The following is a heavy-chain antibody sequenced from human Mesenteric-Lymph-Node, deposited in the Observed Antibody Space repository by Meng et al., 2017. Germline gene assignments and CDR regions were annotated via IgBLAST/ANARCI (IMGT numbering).Heavy chain of an antibody. CDR2: IIGSGSSA. V-gene: IGHV3-23*01. D-gene: IGHD2-15*01. Sequence: GGSLRLSCAASGFTFSSYAMSWVRQAPGKGLEWVSGIIGSGSSAYYADSVKGRFTISRDNSKNTLYLQMNSLRAEDTAVYYCAKDRHCSGGSCYSALDYWGQGTLVTVSS. CDR1: GFTFSSYA. J-gene: IGHJ4*02. CDR3: AKDRHCSGGSCYSALDY.